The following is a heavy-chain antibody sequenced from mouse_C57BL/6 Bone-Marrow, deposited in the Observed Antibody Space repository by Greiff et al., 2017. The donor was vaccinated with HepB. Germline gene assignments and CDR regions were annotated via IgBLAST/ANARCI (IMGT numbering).Heavy chain of an antibody. D-gene: IGHD4-1*01. J-gene: IGHJ3*01. CDR3: ARPLTGTAWFAY. Sequence: VQLQQPGTELVKPGASVKLSCKASGYTFTSYWMHWVKQRPGQGLEWIGNINPSNGGTNYNEKFKSKATLTVDKSSSTSYMQLSSLTSEDSAVYYCARPLTGTAWFAYWGQGTLVTVSA. CDR1: GYTFTSYW. V-gene: IGHV1-53*01. CDR2: INPSNGGT.